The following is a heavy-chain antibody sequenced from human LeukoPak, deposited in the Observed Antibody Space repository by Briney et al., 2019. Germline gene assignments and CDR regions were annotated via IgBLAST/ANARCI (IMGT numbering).Heavy chain of an antibody. CDR1: GFTFSSYA. Sequence: GGSLRLSCAATGFTFSSYAMHWVRQAPGKGLEWVAVISYDGSNKYYADSVKGRFTISRDNSKNTLYLQMNSLRAEDTAVYYCARGGRDSSGHNAFDIWGQGTMVTVSS. J-gene: IGHJ3*02. D-gene: IGHD3-22*01. CDR3: ARGGRDSSGHNAFDI. V-gene: IGHV3-30*01. CDR2: ISYDGSNK.